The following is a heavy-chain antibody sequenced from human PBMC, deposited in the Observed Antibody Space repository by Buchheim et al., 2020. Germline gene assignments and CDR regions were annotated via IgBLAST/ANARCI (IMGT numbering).Heavy chain of an antibody. CDR2: TYYRSKWYN. J-gene: IGHJ2*01. D-gene: IGHD3-16*01. Sequence: QLQLQQSGPGLVKPSQTLSLTCAISGDSISSNSVVWNWIRQSPSRGLEWLGRTYYRSKWYNDYAVSVKSRITINPDTSKNRFSLQLNSVTPEDTAVYYCTRAWGIGGAVTWYFDLWGRGTL. CDR3: TRAWGIGGAVTWYFDL. V-gene: IGHV6-1*01. CDR1: GDSISSNSVV.